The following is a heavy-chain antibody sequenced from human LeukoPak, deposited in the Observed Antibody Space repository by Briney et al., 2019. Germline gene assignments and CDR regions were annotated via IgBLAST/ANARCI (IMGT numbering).Heavy chain of an antibody. J-gene: IGHJ4*02. CDR3: ARGGNSAWYFDY. CDR1: GDSITSTNW. Sequence: SETLSLTCAVSGDSITSTNWWTWVRQPPGKGLEWIGEIYHSGSTNYNPSLKSRVTIPLDRSRNQFSLRLNSVTAADTAVYYCARGGNSAWYFDYWGQGTLVTVSS. CDR2: IYHSGST. V-gene: IGHV4-4*02. D-gene: IGHD6-19*01.